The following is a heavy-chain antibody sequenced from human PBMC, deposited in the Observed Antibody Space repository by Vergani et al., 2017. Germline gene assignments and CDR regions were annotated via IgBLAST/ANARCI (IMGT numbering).Heavy chain of an antibody. D-gene: IGHD3-10*01. CDR2: ISSSSSYT. J-gene: IGHJ4*02. CDR3: ARVGDQGSGINYPRDY. CDR1: GFTFSDYY. V-gene: IGHV3-11*06. Sequence: VQLLESGGGLVQPGGSLRLSCAASGFTFSDYYMSWIHQAPGKGLEWVSYISSSSSYTNYADSVKGRFTISRDNAKNSLYLQMNSLRAEDTAVYYCARVGDQGSGINYPRDYWGQGTLVTVSS.